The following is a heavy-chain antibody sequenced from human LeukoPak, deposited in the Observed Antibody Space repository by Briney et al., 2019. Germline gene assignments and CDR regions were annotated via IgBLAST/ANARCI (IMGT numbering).Heavy chain of an antibody. CDR3: ARLPTFYYDSSGYHYDY. D-gene: IGHD3-22*01. Sequence: GRSLRLSCVASGFTFNNYAMSWVRQAPGKGLEWVSSISGSGPSTDYTDAVKGQFIISRDKSKNTLHLQMNSLRAEDTALYYCARLPTFYYDSSGYHYDYWGQGTLVTVSS. CDR2: ISGSGPST. CDR1: GFTFNNYA. V-gene: IGHV3-23*01. J-gene: IGHJ4*02.